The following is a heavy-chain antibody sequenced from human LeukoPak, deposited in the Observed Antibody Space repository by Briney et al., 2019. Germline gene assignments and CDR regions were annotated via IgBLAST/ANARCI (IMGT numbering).Heavy chain of an antibody. J-gene: IGHJ5*02. D-gene: IGHD3-10*01. V-gene: IGHV3-7*03. Sequence: GGSLRLSCAASGFTFSSYWMSWVRQAPGKGLEWVANIKQDGSEKYYVDSVKGRFTISRDNAKNSLYLQMNSLRAEDTAVYYCAKDRLVRGFAGWFDPWGQGTLVTVSS. CDR1: GFTFSSYW. CDR2: IKQDGSEK. CDR3: AKDRLVRGFAGWFDP.